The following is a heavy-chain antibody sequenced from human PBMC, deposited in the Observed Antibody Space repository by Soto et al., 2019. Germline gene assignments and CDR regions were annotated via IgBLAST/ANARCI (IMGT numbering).Heavy chain of an antibody. CDR1: GGTFSSYA. D-gene: IGHD3-3*01. CDR2: IIPIFGTA. J-gene: IGHJ3*02. CDR3: ARDRDFWSGYSGRGDAFDI. Sequence: ASVKVSCKASGGTFSSYAISWVRQAPGKGLGWMGGIIPIFGTANYAQKFQGRVTITADKSTSTAYMELSSLRSEDTAVYYCARDRDFWSGYSGRGDAFDIWDQGTMVTVSS. V-gene: IGHV1-69*06.